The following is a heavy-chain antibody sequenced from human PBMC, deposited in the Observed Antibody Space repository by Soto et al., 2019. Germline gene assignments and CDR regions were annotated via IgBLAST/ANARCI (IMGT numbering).Heavy chain of an antibody. CDR1: GGSISSYY. J-gene: IGHJ6*03. V-gene: IGHV4-59*01. Sequence: SETLSLTCTVSGGSISSYYWSWIRQPPGKGLEWIGYIYYSGSTNYNPSLKSRVTISVDTSKNQFSLKLSSVTAADTAVYYCAGVALRFLEWPHTHYYMDVWGKGTTVTVSS. D-gene: IGHD3-3*01. CDR3: AGVALRFLEWPHTHYYMDV. CDR2: IYYSGST.